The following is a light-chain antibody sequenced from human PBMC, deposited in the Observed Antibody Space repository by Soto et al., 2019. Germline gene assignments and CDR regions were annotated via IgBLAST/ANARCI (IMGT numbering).Light chain of an antibody. CDR2: AAT. CDR3: QQNFNFPRT. J-gene: IGKJ1*01. V-gene: IGKV1-39*01. CDR1: QTIDTY. Sequence: DIQLTQSPSSLSASVGYRVTITCLASQTIDTYLNWYQHKPGTAPKVLIYAATYLQNGVPSRFSGTGSGADFTLTISSLQPEDFATYYCQQNFNFPRTLGQGTKVDIK.